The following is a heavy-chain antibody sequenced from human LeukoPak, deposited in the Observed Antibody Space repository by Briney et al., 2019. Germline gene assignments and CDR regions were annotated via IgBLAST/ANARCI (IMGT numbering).Heavy chain of an antibody. CDR1: GFTFSSYA. D-gene: IGHD2-2*01. V-gene: IGHV3-23*01. Sequence: GGSLRLSCAASGFTFSSYAMSWVRQAPGKGLEWVSAISGSGGSTYYADSVKGRFTIPRDNSKNTLYLQMNSLRAEDTAVYYCAKDSSHIVVVPAADFDYWGQGTLVTVSS. J-gene: IGHJ4*02. CDR3: AKDSSHIVVVPAADFDY. CDR2: ISGSGGST.